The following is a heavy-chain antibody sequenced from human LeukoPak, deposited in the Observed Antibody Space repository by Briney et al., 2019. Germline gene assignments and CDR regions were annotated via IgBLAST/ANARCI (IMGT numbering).Heavy chain of an antibody. CDR3: ARDSAVADHADY. V-gene: IGHV1-69*05. CDR1: GGTFSSYA. D-gene: IGHD6-19*01. Sequence: SVKVSCKASGGTFSSYAISWVRQAPGQGLEWMGGIIPIFGTANYAQKFQGRVTMTRDTSTSTVYMELSSLRSEDTAMYYCARDSAVADHADYWGQGTLVTVSS. CDR2: IIPIFGTA. J-gene: IGHJ4*02.